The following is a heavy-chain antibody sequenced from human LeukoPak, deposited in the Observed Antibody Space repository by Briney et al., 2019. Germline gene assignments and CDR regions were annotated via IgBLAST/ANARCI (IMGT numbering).Heavy chain of an antibody. D-gene: IGHD2-21*02. CDR2: ISSSSSNI. V-gene: IGHV3-21*01. Sequence: PGGSLRLSCADSEFTFSKYSMNWVRQAPGEGLEWISSISSSSSNIYYADSVKGRFTISRDNAKNSLYLQMNSLRVEDTAVYYCARDLLAVTPKYYGMDVWGQGPTVTVSS. CDR3: ARDLLAVTPKYYGMDV. J-gene: IGHJ6*02. CDR1: EFTFSKYS.